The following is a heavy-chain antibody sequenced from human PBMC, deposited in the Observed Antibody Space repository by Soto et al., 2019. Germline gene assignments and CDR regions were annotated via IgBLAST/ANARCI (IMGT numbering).Heavy chain of an antibody. J-gene: IGHJ5*02. CDR2: ISAYNGNT. CDR1: GYTLTSYG. CDR3: ARALSWFGELGGRWFDP. V-gene: IGHV1-18*01. Sequence: QVQLVQSGAEVKKPGASVKVSCKASGYTLTSYGISWVRQAPGQGLEWMGWISAYNGNTNYAQKLQGRVTMTTDTSTSTAYMELRSLRSDDTAVYYCARALSWFGELGGRWFDPWGQGTLVTVSS. D-gene: IGHD3-10*01.